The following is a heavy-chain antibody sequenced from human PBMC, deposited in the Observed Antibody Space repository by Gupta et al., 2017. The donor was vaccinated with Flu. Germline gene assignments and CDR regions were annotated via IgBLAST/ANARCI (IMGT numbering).Heavy chain of an antibody. V-gene: IGHV3-74*01. J-gene: IGHJ4*02. D-gene: IGHD2-21*01. CDR3: GSILEY. CDR2: IDGDGSGT. CDR1: GLTFRNYW. Sequence: EVQLVESGGGLVQPGGSLRLSCAASGLTFRNYWIHWVRQAPGKGLEWVARIDGDGSGTSYADSVKGRFTISRDNAKNTASLQMNGLRDEDTAVYYCGSILEYWGQGILVTVSS.